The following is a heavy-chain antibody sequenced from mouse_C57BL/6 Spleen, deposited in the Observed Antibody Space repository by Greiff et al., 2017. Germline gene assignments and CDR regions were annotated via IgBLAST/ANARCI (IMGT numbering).Heavy chain of an antibody. Sequence: DVHLVESGGGLVKPGGSLKLSCAASGFTFSSYAMSWVRQTPEKRLEWVATISDGGSYTYYPDNVKGRFTISRDNAKNNLYLQMSHLKSEDTAMYYCARDGIYYDHGDWFAYWGQGTLVTVSA. D-gene: IGHD2-4*01. CDR3: ARDGIYYDHGDWFAY. CDR1: GFTFSSYA. CDR2: ISDGGSYT. V-gene: IGHV5-4*01. J-gene: IGHJ3*01.